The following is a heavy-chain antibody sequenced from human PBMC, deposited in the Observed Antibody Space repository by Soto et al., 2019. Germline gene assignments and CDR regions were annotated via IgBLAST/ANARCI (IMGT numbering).Heavy chain of an antibody. J-gene: IGHJ4*02. Sequence: QVRLQDSGPGLVKPSQTLSLTCTVSGGSISSGDYFWSWVRQPPGKGLEWIGYIYYTGSTSYIPSLNSRITMSVDTSKTQFSLTVSSVTAADTAVYFCDRDDSYYRLYDYWGQGTLVTVSS. D-gene: IGHD3-10*01. CDR1: GGSISSGDYF. V-gene: IGHV4-30-4*01. CDR3: DRDDSYYRLYDY. CDR2: IYYTGST.